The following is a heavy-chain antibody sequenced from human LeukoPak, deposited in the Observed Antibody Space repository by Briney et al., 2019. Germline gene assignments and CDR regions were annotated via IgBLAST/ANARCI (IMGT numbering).Heavy chain of an antibody. CDR2: ISGSGGST. CDR1: GFTFSSYG. V-gene: IGHV3-23*01. J-gene: IGHJ4*02. CDR3: AKDSSSWLRHIFGTLGNYFDY. Sequence: PGGSLRLSCAASGFTFSSYGMSWVRQAPGKGLEWVPAISGSGGSTYYADSVKGRFTISRDNSKNTLYLQMNSLRAEDTAVYYCAKDSSSWLRHIFGTLGNYFDYWGQGTLVTVSS. D-gene: IGHD6-13*01.